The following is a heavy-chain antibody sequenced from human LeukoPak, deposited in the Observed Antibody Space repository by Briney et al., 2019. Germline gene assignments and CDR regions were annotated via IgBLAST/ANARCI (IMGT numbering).Heavy chain of an antibody. Sequence: SETLSLTCTVSGGSISSGSYYWSWIRQPAGKGLEWLGRIYTSGSTNYNPSLKSRVTISVDTSKNQFSLKLSSVTAADTAVYYCARDGSYCSSTSCYPAYYFDYWGQGTLVTVSP. J-gene: IGHJ4*02. CDR3: ARDGSYCSSTSCYPAYYFDY. CDR2: IYTSGST. CDR1: GGSISSGSYY. V-gene: IGHV4-61*02. D-gene: IGHD2-2*01.